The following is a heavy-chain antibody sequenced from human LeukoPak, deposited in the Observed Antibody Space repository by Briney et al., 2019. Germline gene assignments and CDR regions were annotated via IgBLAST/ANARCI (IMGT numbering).Heavy chain of an antibody. CDR3: AALKRDGRSNFDY. J-gene: IGHJ4*02. Sequence: PSETLSLTCTVSGGSISSSSYYWGWIRQPPGKGLEWTGSIYYSGSTYYNPSLKSRVTISVNTSKNQFSLKLSPVTAADTAVYYCAALKRDGRSNFDYWGQGTLVTVSS. CDR2: IYYSGST. D-gene: IGHD5-24*01. V-gene: IGHV4-39*01. CDR1: GGSISSSSYY.